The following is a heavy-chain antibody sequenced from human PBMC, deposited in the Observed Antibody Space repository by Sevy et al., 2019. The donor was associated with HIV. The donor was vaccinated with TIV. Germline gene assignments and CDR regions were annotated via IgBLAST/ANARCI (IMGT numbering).Heavy chain of an antibody. CDR1: GGTFTNYG. Sequence: ASVKVSCKASGGTFTNYGFTWVRQAPGQGLEWMGGITPIFGTVNYAQKFQGRVTMTADESTSTVYMELSSLTSEDTAVYYCARDRRRSDDRGWFDPWGQGTLVTVSS. CDR2: ITPIFGTV. J-gene: IGHJ5*02. CDR3: ARDRRRSDDRGWFDP. D-gene: IGHD3-10*01. V-gene: IGHV1-69*13.